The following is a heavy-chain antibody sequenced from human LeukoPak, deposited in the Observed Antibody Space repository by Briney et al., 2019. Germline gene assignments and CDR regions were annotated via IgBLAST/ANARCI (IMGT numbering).Heavy chain of an antibody. CDR1: GYSFADYD. Sequence: ASGKVSCKAAGYSFADYDMHWVPQAPGQGLEWRGWINPNSGGTNYAQKFQGRVTMTRDTSISTAYMELSRLRSDDTAVYYCARDNRKYSSSYPQPRAVGYWGQGTLVTVSS. V-gene: IGHV1-2*02. CDR2: INPNSGGT. J-gene: IGHJ4*02. CDR3: ARDNRKYSSSYPQPRAVGY. D-gene: IGHD6-13*01.